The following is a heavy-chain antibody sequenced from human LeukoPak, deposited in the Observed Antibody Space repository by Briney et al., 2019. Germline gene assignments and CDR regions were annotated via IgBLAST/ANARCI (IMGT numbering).Heavy chain of an antibody. CDR1: GFTFGDYA. CDR3: TSNSAKYYYYYMDV. CDR2: IRSKAYGGTT. D-gene: IGHD4-23*01. Sequence: NPGGSLRLSCTASGFTFGDYAMSWFRQAPGKGLEWVGFIRSKAYGGTTEYAASVKGRFTISRDDSKSIAYLQMNSLKTEDTAVYYRTSNSAKYYYYYMDVWGKGTTVTVSS. J-gene: IGHJ6*03. V-gene: IGHV3-49*05.